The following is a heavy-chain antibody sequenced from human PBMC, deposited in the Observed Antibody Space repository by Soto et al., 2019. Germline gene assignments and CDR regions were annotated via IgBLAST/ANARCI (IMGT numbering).Heavy chain of an antibody. CDR2: ISSSGTYI. Sequence: QVQLVESGGGLVKPGGSLRLSCAASGFTFSDYYMSWIRQAPGKGLEWISYISSSGTYIYYADSVKGRFTISRDNTKKSLDLQMSSLRADDTALYYCARDFGSGAEAFDIGGQGALVSVSS. CDR3: ARDFGSGAEAFDI. J-gene: IGHJ3*02. V-gene: IGHV3-11*01. CDR1: GFTFSDYY. D-gene: IGHD3-10*01.